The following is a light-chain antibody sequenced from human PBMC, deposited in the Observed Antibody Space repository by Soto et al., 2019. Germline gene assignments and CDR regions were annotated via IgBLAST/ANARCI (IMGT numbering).Light chain of an antibody. V-gene: IGKV3-11*01. CDR3: QQRSNWPPIS. CDR2: DAS. Sequence: LTLSPATLSLPPEERATLTCRASQSVSSYLAWYQQKPGQAPRLLIYDASNRATGIPARFSGSGSGTDFTLTIRSLEPEDFAVYYCQQRSNWPPISFGQGARLEIK. CDR1: QSVSSY. J-gene: IGKJ5*01.